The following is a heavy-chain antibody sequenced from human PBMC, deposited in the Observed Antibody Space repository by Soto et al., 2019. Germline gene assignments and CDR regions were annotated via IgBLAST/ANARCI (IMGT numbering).Heavy chain of an antibody. CDR1: GFTFSSYG. V-gene: IGHV3-30*18. Sequence: QVQLVESGGGVVQPGRSLRLSCAASGFTFSSYGMHWVRQAPGKGLEWVAVISYDGSNKYYADSVKGRFTISRDNSKNTLYLQMNSLRAEDTAVYYCAKDLRAVAGYFDYWGQGTLVTVSS. CDR2: ISYDGSNK. CDR3: AKDLRAVAGYFDY. J-gene: IGHJ4*02. D-gene: IGHD6-19*01.